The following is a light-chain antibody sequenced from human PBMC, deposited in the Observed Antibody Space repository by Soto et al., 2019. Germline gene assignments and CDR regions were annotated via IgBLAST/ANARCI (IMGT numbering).Light chain of an antibody. CDR3: YSYAGSSTYV. J-gene: IGLJ1*01. CDR2: EAT. V-gene: IGLV2-23*01. Sequence: QSALTQPASVSGSPGQSITISCTGTSSDVGSYNLVSWYQQHPGKAPKFMIYEATKRPSGVSNRFSGSKSGNTASLTISGLQAEDEADYYCYSYAGSSTYVFGTGTKLTVL. CDR1: SSDVGSYNL.